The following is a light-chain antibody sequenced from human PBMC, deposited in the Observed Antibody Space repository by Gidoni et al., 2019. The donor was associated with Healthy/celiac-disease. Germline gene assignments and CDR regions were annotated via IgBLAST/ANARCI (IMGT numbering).Light chain of an antibody. J-gene: IGKJ1*01. CDR1: QSISSY. V-gene: IGKV1-39*01. Sequence: DIQMTQSPSSLSASVGDRVTITCRASQSISSYLNWYQQKPGKAPKLLIYAASSLQSGVPSRFSGSGSGKDFTLTISSLQPEDVATYYCQKSYSTPAFGQGTKVEIK. CDR3: QKSYSTPA. CDR2: AAS.